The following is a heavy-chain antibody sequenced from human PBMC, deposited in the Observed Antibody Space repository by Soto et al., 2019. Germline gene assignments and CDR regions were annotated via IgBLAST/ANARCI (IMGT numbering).Heavy chain of an antibody. D-gene: IGHD3-10*01. V-gene: IGHV1-69*13. CDR3: AREGRAGDAFDI. Sequence: SVKVSCKASGGTFSSYAISWVRQAPGQGLEWMGGIIPIFGTANYAQKFQGRVTITADESTSTAYMELSSLRSEDTAVYYCAREGRAGDAFDIWGQGTMVTVSS. CDR2: IIPIFGTA. J-gene: IGHJ3*02. CDR1: GGTFSSYA.